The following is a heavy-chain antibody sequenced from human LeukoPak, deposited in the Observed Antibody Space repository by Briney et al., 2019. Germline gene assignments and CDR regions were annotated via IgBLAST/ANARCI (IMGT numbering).Heavy chain of an antibody. CDR2: MTTSGNTI. CDR1: GITFSGYS. J-gene: IGHJ4*02. D-gene: IGHD1-26*01. CDR3: ARVGGATAVTMYFEY. V-gene: IGHV3-48*02. Sequence: PGGSLRLSCVVSGITFSGYSMIWVRQAPGKGLEWLSFMTTSGNTIFYAESVKDRFTISRVNAKKSLYLQMNSLRDEDTAVYYCARVGGATAVTMYFEYWGQGTLVTVTS.